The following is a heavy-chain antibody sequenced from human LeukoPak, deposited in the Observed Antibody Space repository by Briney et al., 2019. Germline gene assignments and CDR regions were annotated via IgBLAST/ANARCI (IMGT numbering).Heavy chain of an antibody. Sequence: ASVKVSCKASGYTFASYYMHWVRQAPGQGLEWMGIINPSGGSTNYAQEFQGRVTLTRDTSTSTVYMELSSLRSEDTAVYYCARASIYGFGYWGQGTLVTVSS. CDR1: GYTFASYY. CDR3: ARASIYGFGY. CDR2: INPSGGST. D-gene: IGHD3-10*01. V-gene: IGHV1-46*01. J-gene: IGHJ4*02.